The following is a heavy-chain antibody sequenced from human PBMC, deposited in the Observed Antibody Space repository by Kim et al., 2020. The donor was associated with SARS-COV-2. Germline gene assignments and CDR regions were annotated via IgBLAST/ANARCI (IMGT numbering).Heavy chain of an antibody. CDR1: GFTFDDYA. J-gene: IGHJ4*02. Sequence: SLRLSCEASGFTFDDYAMHWVRQAPGKGLEWVSDISWNSGSIGYADSVKGRFTISRDNAKNSLYLQMNSLRAEDTALYYCAKDGAGLGTTTFRFSRIDYWGQGTLVTVSS. D-gene: IGHD1-1*01. CDR2: ISWNSGSI. CDR3: AKDGAGLGTTTFRFSRIDY. V-gene: IGHV3-9*01.